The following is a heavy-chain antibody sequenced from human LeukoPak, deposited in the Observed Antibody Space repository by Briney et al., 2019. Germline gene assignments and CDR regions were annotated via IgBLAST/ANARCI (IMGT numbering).Heavy chain of an antibody. D-gene: IGHD2-2*01. J-gene: IGHJ4*02. V-gene: IGHV4-4*07. CDR3: ARDVVAAVGSFDY. Sequence: KASETLSLTCTVSGESIKSFYWSWIRQPAGKGLEWIGRIYTSGSTNYSPSLKSRVTMSVDTSKNQFSLKLSSVTAADTAVYYCARDVVAAVGSFDYWGQGTQVTVPS. CDR2: IYTSGST. CDR1: GESIKSFY.